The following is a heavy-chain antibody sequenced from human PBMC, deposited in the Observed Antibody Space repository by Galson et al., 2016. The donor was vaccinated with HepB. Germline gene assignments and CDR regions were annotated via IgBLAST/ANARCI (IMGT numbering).Heavy chain of an antibody. Sequence: SLRLSCAASGFIFSSYGMHWVRQAPGKGLEWVAVISFDGSNKYYADSVKGRSTISRDKSKNTLYLQMNSLRAEDTAVYHCAKDPYYYGSGSYYFDYWGQGTLVTVSS. CDR3: AKDPYYYGSGSYYFDY. J-gene: IGHJ4*02. V-gene: IGHV3-30*18. D-gene: IGHD3-10*01. CDR2: ISFDGSNK. CDR1: GFIFSSYG.